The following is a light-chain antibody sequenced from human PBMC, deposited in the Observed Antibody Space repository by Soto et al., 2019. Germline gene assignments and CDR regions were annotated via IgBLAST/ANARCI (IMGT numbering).Light chain of an antibody. CDR1: SSDVGAYDF. J-gene: IGLJ1*01. V-gene: IGLV2-14*03. Sequence: QSALTQPASVSGSPGQSITISCTGTSSDVGAYDFVSWYQQHPDQAPKLMIYEVRGRPSGVSNRFSGSKSFNTATLTISGLQAEDEADYYCSSHTTSNTRVFGTGTKVTVL. CDR2: EVR. CDR3: SSHTTSNTRV.